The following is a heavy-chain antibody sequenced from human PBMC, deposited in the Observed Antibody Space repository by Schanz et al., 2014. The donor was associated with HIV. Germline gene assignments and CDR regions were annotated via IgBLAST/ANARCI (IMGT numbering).Heavy chain of an antibody. D-gene: IGHD3-3*01. CDR2: IWFDGRNK. CDR3: TRGRFLERGGMDV. Sequence: QVQLVESGGGVVQPGRSLRLSCAASGFTFSSYGMHWVRQAPGKGVEWVAVIWFDGRNKYYGDSVKGRFMISRDNSNNTLYLQMNSLRAEDTAVYFCTRGRFLERGGMDVWGQGTLVTVSS. V-gene: IGHV3-33*01. CDR1: GFTFSSYG. J-gene: IGHJ4*02.